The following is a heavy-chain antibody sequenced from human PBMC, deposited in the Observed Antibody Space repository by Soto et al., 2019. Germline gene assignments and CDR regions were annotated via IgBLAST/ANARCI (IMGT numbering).Heavy chain of an antibody. V-gene: IGHV3-23*01. J-gene: IGHJ4*02. CDR3: AKTRESGIYFYFDS. Sequence: GGSLRLSCAASGFTFTSAAVSWLRQAPGKGLEWVSTLSGSGATTYYADSVKGRFTISRDNSKNTLYLQMNSLRAEDTALYYCAKTRESGIYFYFDSWGQGALVTVSS. CDR2: LSGSGATT. D-gene: IGHD1-26*01. CDR1: GFTFTSAA.